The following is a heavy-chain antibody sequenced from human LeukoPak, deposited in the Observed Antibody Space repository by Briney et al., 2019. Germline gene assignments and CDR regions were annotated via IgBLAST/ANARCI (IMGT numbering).Heavy chain of an antibody. J-gene: IGHJ1*01. Sequence: ASVKVPCKASGYTFTGYYMHWVRQAPGQGLEWMGWINPYSGGTNYAQKFQGRVTMTRDTSISTAYLELSRLRSDDTAVYYCARDQQLDSEYFQHWGQGTLVTVSS. CDR2: INPYSGGT. CDR3: ARDQQLDSEYFQH. V-gene: IGHV1-2*02. CDR1: GYTFTGYY. D-gene: IGHD6-13*01.